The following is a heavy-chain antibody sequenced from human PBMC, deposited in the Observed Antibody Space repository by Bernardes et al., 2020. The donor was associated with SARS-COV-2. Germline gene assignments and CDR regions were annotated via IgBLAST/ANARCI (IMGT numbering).Heavy chain of an antibody. J-gene: IGHJ4*02. CDR3: AKCGSGSYYSQFDY. CDR2: ISYDGSNK. CDR1: GFTFSSYG. D-gene: IGHD3-10*01. V-gene: IGHV3-30*18. Sequence: SLRLSCAASGFTFSSYGMHWVRQAPGKGLEWVAVISYDGSNKYYADSVKGRFTISRDNSKNTLYLQMNSLRAEDTAVYYCAKCGSGSYYSQFDYWGQGTLVTVSS.